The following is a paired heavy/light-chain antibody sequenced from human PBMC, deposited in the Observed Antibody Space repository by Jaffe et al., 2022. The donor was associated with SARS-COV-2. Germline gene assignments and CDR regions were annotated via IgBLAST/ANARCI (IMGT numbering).Light chain of an antibody. V-gene: IGKV3-11*01. CDR3: QQRSNWPLT. CDR1: QSVSSY. Sequence: EIVLTQSPATLSLSPGERATLSCRASQSVSSYLAWYQQKPGQAPRLLIYETSNRATGIPARFSGGGSGTDFTLTISSLEPEDFAVYYCQQRSNWPLTFGGGTKVEIK. J-gene: IGKJ4*01. CDR2: ETS.
Heavy chain of an antibody. D-gene: IGHD4-17*01. V-gene: IGHV4-59*01. CDR3: ARGKTTVVTWGNWFDP. CDR2: IYYSGST. Sequence: QVQLQESGPGLVKPSETLSLTCTVSGVSINTYYWSWIRQPPGKGLEWIGSIYYSGSTNYNPSLKSRVTISVDTSNNQFSLKLSSVTAADTAVYYCARGKTTVVTWGNWFDPWGQGTLVTVSS. J-gene: IGHJ5*02. CDR1: GVSINTYY.